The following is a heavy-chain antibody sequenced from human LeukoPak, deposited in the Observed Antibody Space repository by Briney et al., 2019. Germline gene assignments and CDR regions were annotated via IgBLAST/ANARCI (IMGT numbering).Heavy chain of an antibody. J-gene: IGHJ3*02. D-gene: IGHD3-22*01. CDR2: ISGSGGST. CDR3: AKDRGYDSSGYYPLDAFDI. CDR1: GFTFSSYA. V-gene: IGHV3-23*01. Sequence: GGALRLSCAASGFTFSSYAMSWVRQAPGKGREWVSAISGSGGSTYYADSVKGRFTISRDNSKNTLYLQMNSLRAEDTAVYYCAKDRGYDSSGYYPLDAFDIWGQGTMVTVSS.